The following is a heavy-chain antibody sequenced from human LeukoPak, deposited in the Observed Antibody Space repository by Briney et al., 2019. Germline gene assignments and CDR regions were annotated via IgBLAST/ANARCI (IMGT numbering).Heavy chain of an antibody. CDR2: IYSGGST. V-gene: IGHV3-53*01. CDR1: GFNVSSNY. Sequence: GGSLRLSCAASGFNVSSNYMSWVRQAPGKGLEWVSVIYSGGSTYYADSVKGRFTISIDNSKNTLYLQMNSLRAEDTAVYYCARDLTRYYDSSGYYLWGQGTLVTVSS. CDR3: ARDLTRYYDSSGYYL. D-gene: IGHD3-22*01. J-gene: IGHJ4*02.